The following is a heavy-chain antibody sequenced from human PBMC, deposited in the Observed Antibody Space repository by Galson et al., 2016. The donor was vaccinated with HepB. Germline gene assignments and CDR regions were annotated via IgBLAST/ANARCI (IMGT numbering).Heavy chain of an antibody. CDR3: AGDGAKYLDFWSGYDGYTMHV. CDR2: IHQSGET. V-gene: IGHV4-38-2*02. J-gene: IGHJ6*02. D-gene: IGHD3-3*01. Sequence: SETLSLTCTVSNYSISKGYYWAWIRQPPRKGLEWIGSIHQSGETYYNPSLSSRVTISVDTSKNQFSLRLSSVTAADTAVYYCAGDGAKYLDFWSGYDGYTMHVWGHGTMVTVSS. CDR1: NYSISKGYY.